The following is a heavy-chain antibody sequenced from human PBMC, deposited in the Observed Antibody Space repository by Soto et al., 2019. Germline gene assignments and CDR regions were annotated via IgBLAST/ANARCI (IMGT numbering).Heavy chain of an antibody. V-gene: IGHV3-30-3*01. Sequence: GGSLRLSCAGSGFTFKTYTFHWGRQPPGKGLEWVAVISYDGSNKYYADSVKGRFTVSRDNSKSTLFLQMNSLTPEDTAVYYCARGSMYNWNQSPPDSWGQGTLVTVSS. D-gene: IGHD1-20*01. CDR2: ISYDGSNK. J-gene: IGHJ4*02. CDR1: GFTFKTYT. CDR3: ARGSMYNWNQSPPDS.